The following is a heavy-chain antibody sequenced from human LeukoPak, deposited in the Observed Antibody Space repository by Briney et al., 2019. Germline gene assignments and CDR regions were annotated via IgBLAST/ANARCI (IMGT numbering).Heavy chain of an antibody. Sequence: KPSETLSLTCTVPGGSISSSYWSWIRQPPGKGLEWIGYIYYSGSTNYNPSLKSRVIISVDTSKNQFSLNLRSVTAADTAVYYCAREGMIATGREPAEIWGQGTMVTVSS. D-gene: IGHD3-22*01. CDR1: GGSISSSY. V-gene: IGHV4-59*01. CDR2: IYYSGST. J-gene: IGHJ3*02. CDR3: AREGMIATGREPAEI.